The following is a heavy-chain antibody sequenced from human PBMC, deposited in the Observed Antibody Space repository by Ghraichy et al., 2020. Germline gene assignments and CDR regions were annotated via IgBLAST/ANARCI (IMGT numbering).Heavy chain of an antibody. V-gene: IGHV4-59*02. Sequence: SETLSLTCTVSGGSVSRYYWSWIRQPPGNRLEWIGYVYNTGTNYNPSLKSRVSISVDTSKKQFSLSLSSVTAADTAVYYCATDDGGLLFGHWGQGALVTVSS. CDR1: GGSVSRYY. D-gene: IGHD3-10*01. CDR3: ATDDGGLLFGH. CDR2: VYNTGT. J-gene: IGHJ4*02.